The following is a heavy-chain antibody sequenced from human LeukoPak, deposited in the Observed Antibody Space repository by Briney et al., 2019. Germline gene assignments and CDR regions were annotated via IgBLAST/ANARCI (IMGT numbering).Heavy chain of an antibody. CDR3: AKVGSSSCFDY. J-gene: IGHJ4*02. CDR2: ISGSGGST. D-gene: IGHD6-13*01. CDR1: GFTFSSYA. Sequence: GGSLRLSCAASGFTFSSYAMSWVRQAPGKGLEWVSAISGSGGSTYYADSVKGRFTISRDNSKNTLYLQMNSLRADDTAVYFCAKVGSSSCFDYWGQGTLVTVSS. V-gene: IGHV3-23*01.